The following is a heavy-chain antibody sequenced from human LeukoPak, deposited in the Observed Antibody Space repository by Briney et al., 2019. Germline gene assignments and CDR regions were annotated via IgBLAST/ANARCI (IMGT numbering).Heavy chain of an antibody. CDR2: IYTSGST. J-gene: IGHJ4*02. V-gene: IGHV4-4*07. D-gene: IGHD3-22*01. Sequence: SETLSLTCTVSGGFISSYYWSGIRQPAGKGLEWIGRIYTSGSTNYNPSLKSRVTMSVDTSKNQFSLKLSSVTAADTAVYYCARDYYDSRPFDYWGQGTLVTVSS. CDR1: GGFISSYY. CDR3: ARDYYDSRPFDY.